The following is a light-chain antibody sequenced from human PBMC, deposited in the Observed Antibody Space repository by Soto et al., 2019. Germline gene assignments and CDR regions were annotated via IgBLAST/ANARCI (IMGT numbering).Light chain of an antibody. CDR2: KAS. Sequence: DIQMTQSPSTLSGSVVYIVTITCRASQTISSWLAWYQQKPGKAPKLLIYKASTLKSGVPSRFSGSGSGTEFTLTISSLQPDDFATYYCQKFNTSPWKFGQGNKGDIK. V-gene: IGKV1-5*03. CDR1: QTISSW. CDR3: QKFNTSPWK. J-gene: IGKJ1*01.